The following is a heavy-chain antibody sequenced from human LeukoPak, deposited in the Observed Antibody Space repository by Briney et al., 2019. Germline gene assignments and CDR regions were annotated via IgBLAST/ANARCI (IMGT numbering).Heavy chain of an antibody. J-gene: IGHJ5*02. CDR2: IYTSATI. CDR1: GGSISSYY. CDR3: ARDSGTTGEVKFDP. V-gene: IGHV4-4*07. D-gene: IGHD3-10*01. Sequence: SETLSLTCTVSGGSISSYYWSWIRQPAGTALEWIGRIYTSATITYNPSLTSRVTMSVDTSKNQFSLKLSSVTAADTAVYYCARDSGTTGEVKFDPWGQGTLVTVSS.